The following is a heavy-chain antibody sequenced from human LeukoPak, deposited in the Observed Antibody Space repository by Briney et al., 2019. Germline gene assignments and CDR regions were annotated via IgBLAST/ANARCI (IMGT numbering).Heavy chain of an antibody. D-gene: IGHD2-2*01. CDR1: GVSFSGSY. CDR3: ARGAVVVPAPNWFDP. J-gene: IGHJ5*02. CDR2: INHSGST. V-gene: IGHV4-34*01. Sequence: PSETLSLTCAVYGVSFSGSYWSWIRQPPGKGQEWIGEINHSGSTNYNPSLKSRVTISVDTSKNQFSLKLSSVTAADTAVYYCARGAVVVPAPNWFDPWGQGTLVTVSS.